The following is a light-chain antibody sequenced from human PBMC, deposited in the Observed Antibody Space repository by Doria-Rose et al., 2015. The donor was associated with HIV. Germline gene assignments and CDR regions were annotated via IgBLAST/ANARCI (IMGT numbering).Light chain of an antibody. J-gene: IGKJ1*01. CDR1: QSISNW. CDR2: KAS. CDR3: QHFDKYFSWT. V-gene: IGKV1-5*03. Sequence: DIRVTQSPSTLSASVGDRVTITCRASQSISNWLAWYQQEPGQAPKLLIYKASTLQSGVPSRFRSSGSGTEFTLTINSLQPDDFATYYCQHFDKYFSWTFGHGTKVDIK.